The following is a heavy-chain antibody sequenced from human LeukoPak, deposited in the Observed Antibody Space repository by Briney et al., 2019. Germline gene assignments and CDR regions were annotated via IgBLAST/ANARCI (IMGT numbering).Heavy chain of an antibody. Sequence: GGSLRLSCAASGFTFSDYSMNWVRQAPGKGLEWVSSISRSSRHVYYADSLEGRFTISRDDAKNTLYLQMNSLRAEDTAVYYCAKDKRGGIAAHHFDYWGQGTLVTVSS. CDR1: GFTFSDYS. CDR2: ISRSSRHV. V-gene: IGHV3-21*06. CDR3: AKDKRGGIAAHHFDY. D-gene: IGHD6-6*01. J-gene: IGHJ4*02.